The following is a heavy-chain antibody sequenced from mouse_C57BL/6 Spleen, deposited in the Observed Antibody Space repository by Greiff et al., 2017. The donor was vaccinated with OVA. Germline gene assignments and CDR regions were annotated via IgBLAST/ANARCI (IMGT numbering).Heavy chain of an antibody. CDR2: IDPETGDT. D-gene: IGHD2-5*01. V-gene: IGHV14-4*01. CDR1: GFNIKDDY. J-gene: IGHJ2*01. CDR3: TRGLYSNYGGYFDY. Sequence: EVQLQQSGAELVRPGASVKLSCTASGFNIKDDYMHWVKQRPEQGLEWIGWIDPETGDTDYASKFQGTATITADTSSNTAYLQLSSLTSEDTAVYYCTRGLYSNYGGYFDYWGQGTTLTVSS.